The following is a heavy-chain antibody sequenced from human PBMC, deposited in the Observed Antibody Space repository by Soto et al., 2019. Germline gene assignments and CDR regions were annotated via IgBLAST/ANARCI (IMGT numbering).Heavy chain of an antibody. Sequence: PGGSLRLSCAASGFTFSSYGMHWVRQAPGKGLEWVAVIWYDGSNKYYADSVKGRFTISRDNSKNTLYLQMNSLRAEDTAVYYCARDEGPYYDFWSGYYMAWGQGTLVTVSS. CDR2: IWYDGSNK. CDR3: ARDEGPYYDFWSGYYMA. J-gene: IGHJ5*02. CDR1: GFTFSSYG. V-gene: IGHV3-33*01. D-gene: IGHD3-3*01.